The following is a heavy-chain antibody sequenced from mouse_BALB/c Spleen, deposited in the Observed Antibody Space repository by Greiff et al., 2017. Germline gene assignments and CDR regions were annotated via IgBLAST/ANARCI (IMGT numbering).Heavy chain of an antibody. D-gene: IGHD3-1*01. V-gene: IGHV1S81*02. CDR3: ASTERDAMEC. CDR2: IKPSNGRT. CDR1: GYTFTSYW. Sequence: QVQLQQPGAELVKPGASVKLSCKASGYTFTSYWMHWVKQRPGQGLEWIGEIKPSNGRTNYNEKFKSKATLTVDKSSSTAYMQLSSLTSEDSAVYYCASTERDAMECWGQGNTVTVAS. J-gene: IGHJ4*01.